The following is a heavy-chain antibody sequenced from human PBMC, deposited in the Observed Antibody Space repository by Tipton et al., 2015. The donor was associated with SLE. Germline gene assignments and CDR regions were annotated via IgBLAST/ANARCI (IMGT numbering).Heavy chain of an antibody. J-gene: IGHJ4*02. CDR3: AKAGDEGY. CDR1: GFTVSSCA. CDR2: IRSDGSNK. D-gene: IGHD3-10*01. V-gene: IGHV3-30*02. Sequence: SGFTVSSCAMHWVRQAPGKGLERVANIRSDGSNKYYADSVKGRFTISRDNSNNTLYLQMNSLRAEDTAVYYCAKAGDEGYWGQGTLVTVSS.